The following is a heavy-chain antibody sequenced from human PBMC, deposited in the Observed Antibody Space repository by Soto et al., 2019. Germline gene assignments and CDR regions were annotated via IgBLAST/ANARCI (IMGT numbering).Heavy chain of an antibody. J-gene: IGHJ1*01. CDR1: GFTFDDYA. Sequence: EVQLVESGGGLVQPGRSLRLSCAASGFTFDDYAMHWVRQVPGKGLEWVSGINWNSGSIGYGDSVKGRFAISRDNAKNSLHLQRNSLSAEDTAFYYGVKDESINWYSGHFRHWGQGTLVTVSS. V-gene: IGHV3-9*01. CDR2: INWNSGSI. CDR3: VKDESINWYSGHFRH. D-gene: IGHD6-13*01.